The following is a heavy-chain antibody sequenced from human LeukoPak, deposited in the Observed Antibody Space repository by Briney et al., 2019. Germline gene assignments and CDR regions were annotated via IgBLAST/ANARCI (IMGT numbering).Heavy chain of an antibody. Sequence: GGSLRLSRAASGITFSSYWVHWVRQAPGKGLVWVSRINTDGSTTSYADSVKGRFTISRDNAKNTLSLQMNSLRDEDTAVYYCARASSGWYDYWGQGTLVTVSS. CDR2: INTDGSTT. CDR1: GITFSSYW. D-gene: IGHD6-19*01. J-gene: IGHJ4*02. V-gene: IGHV3-74*01. CDR3: ARASSGWYDY.